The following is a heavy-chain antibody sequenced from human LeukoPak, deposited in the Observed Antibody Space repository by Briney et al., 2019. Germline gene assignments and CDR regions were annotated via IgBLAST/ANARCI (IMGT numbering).Heavy chain of an antibody. V-gene: IGHV3-9*01. CDR2: ISWNSGSI. Sequence: GGSLRLSCAASGFIFDDYAMHWVRQAPGKGLEWVSGISWNSGSIGYADSVKGRFTISRDNAKNSLYLQMNSLRAEDTALYYCAKDIGGSYVVYSAFDIWGQGTMVTVSS. CDR1: GFIFDDYA. CDR3: AKDIGGSYVVYSAFDI. D-gene: IGHD1-26*01. J-gene: IGHJ3*02.